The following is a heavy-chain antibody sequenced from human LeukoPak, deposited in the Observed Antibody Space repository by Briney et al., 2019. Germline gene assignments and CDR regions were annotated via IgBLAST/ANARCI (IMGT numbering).Heavy chain of an antibody. D-gene: IGHD6-13*01. V-gene: IGHV3-74*01. Sequence: PGGSLRLSCAASGFTFSSYWMHWVRQAPGKGLVWVSRINTDGSSTSYADSVKGRFTISRDNAKNTLYLQMNSLRAEDTAVYYCAKQGGTSGSWSFFDYWGQGTLVTVSS. CDR3: AKQGGTSGSWSFFDY. CDR1: GFTFSSYW. CDR2: INTDGSST. J-gene: IGHJ4*02.